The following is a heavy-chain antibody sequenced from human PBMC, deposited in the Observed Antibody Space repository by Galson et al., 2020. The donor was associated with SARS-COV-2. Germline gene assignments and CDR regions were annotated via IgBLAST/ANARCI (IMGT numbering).Heavy chain of an antibody. CDR1: GGSSSRGGYY. V-gene: IGHV4-31*03. Sequence: TRSRSCTVSGGSSSRGGYYGSGISQHPGKGREWMGDIYYSGSTYYNPSRKSRVTISVDTSKNQFSLKLSSVTAADTAVYYCARAFEAYGMDVWGQGTTVTVSS. CDR3: ARAFEAYGMDV. J-gene: IGHJ6*02. CDR2: IYYSGST.